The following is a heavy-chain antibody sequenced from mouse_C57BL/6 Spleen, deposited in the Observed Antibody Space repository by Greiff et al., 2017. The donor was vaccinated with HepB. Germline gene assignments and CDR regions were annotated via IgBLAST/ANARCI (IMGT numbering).Heavy chain of an antibody. D-gene: IGHD4-1*01. V-gene: IGHV1-26*01. Sequence: EVQLQQSGPELVKPGASVKISCKASGYTFTDYYMNWVKQSHGKSLEWIGDINPNNGGTSYNQKFKGKATLTVDKSSSTAYMELRSLTSEDSAVYYCARWLGGGLFDYWGQGTTLTVSS. CDR1: GYTFTDYY. CDR2: INPNNGGT. J-gene: IGHJ2*01. CDR3: ARWLGGGLFDY.